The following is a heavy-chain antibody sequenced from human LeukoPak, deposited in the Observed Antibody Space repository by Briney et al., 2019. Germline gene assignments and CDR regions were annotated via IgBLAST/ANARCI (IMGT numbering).Heavy chain of an antibody. CDR2: IKSKTDGGTT. Sequence: GGHLRLSCAASGFTFSNAWMSWVRQAPGKGLEWVGRIKSKTDGGTTDYAAPVKGRFTISRDDSKNTLYLQMNSLKTEDTAVYYCTTDYFGITGLQWGQGTLVTVSS. V-gene: IGHV3-15*01. J-gene: IGHJ4*02. CDR1: GFTFSNAW. D-gene: IGHD1-20*01. CDR3: TTDYFGITGLQ.